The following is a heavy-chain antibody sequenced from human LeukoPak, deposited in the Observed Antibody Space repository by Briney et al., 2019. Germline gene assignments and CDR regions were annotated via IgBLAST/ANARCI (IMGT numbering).Heavy chain of an antibody. CDR2: ISSNGGST. CDR3: ARVDDYGDYPDY. V-gene: IGHV3-64*01. J-gene: IGHJ4*02. Sequence: GGSLRLSCAASGFTFSSYAMHWVRQAPGKGLEYVSAISSNGGSTYYANSVKGRFTISRDNSKNTLYLQMGSLRAEDMAVYYCARVDDYGDYPDYWGQGTLVTVSS. CDR1: GFTFSSYA. D-gene: IGHD4-17*01.